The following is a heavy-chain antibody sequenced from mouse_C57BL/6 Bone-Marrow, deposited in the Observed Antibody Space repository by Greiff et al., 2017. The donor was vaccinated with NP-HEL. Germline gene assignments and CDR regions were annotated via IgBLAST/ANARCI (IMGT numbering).Heavy chain of an antibody. Sequence: VQLQQSGPELVKPGASVKISCKASGYSFTGYSMNWVKQSPEKSLEWIGEINPSTGGTTYNQKFKAKATLTVDNSSSTAYMQLKSLTSEDSAVYYCARYLHYYGSSYDWYCDVWGTGTTVTVSS. D-gene: IGHD1-1*01. V-gene: IGHV1-42*01. CDR3: ARYLHYYGSSYDWYCDV. CDR2: INPSTGGT. CDR1: GYSFTGYS. J-gene: IGHJ1*03.